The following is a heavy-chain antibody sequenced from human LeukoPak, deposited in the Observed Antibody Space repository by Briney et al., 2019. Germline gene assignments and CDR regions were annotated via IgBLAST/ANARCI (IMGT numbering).Heavy chain of an antibody. Sequence: GGSLRLSCAASGFTFSSYAMSWVRQAPGKGLEWVSAISGSGGSTYYADSVKGRFTISRDNSKNTLYLQMNSLTAADTAVYYCARDGVLGRWFDPWGQGTLVTVSS. J-gene: IGHJ5*02. D-gene: IGHD3-3*01. V-gene: IGHV3-23*01. CDR3: ARDGVLGRWFDP. CDR1: GFTFSSYA. CDR2: ISGSGGST.